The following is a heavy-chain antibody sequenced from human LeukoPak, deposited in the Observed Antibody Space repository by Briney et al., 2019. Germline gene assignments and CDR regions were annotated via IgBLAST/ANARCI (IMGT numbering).Heavy chain of an antibody. CDR3: ARNYCSSTSCYPWFDP. V-gene: IGHV1-18*04. CDR2: ISAYNGNT. D-gene: IGHD2-2*01. CDR1: GYTFTSYG. Sequence: ASVKVSCKASGYTFTSYGISWVRQAPGQGLESMGWISAYNGNTNYAQKLQGRVTMTTDTSTSTAYMELRSLRSDDTAVYYCARNYCSSTSCYPWFDPWGQGTLVTVSS. J-gene: IGHJ5*02.